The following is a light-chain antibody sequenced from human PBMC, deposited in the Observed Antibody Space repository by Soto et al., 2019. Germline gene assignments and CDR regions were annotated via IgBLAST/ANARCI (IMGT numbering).Light chain of an antibody. Sequence: QSALTQPASVSGSPGQSITISCTGTSSDVGGYNYVSWYQQYPGKAPKLMIFEVSNRPSGVSDRFSGSKSGNTASLTISGLQAEDEAHYYCSSYTSSSTPYVFGTGTQLTVL. CDR3: SSYTSSSTPYV. CDR2: EVS. CDR1: SSDVGGYNY. V-gene: IGLV2-14*01. J-gene: IGLJ1*01.